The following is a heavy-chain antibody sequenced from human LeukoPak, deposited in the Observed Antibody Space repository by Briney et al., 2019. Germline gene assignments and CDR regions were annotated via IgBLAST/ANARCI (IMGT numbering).Heavy chain of an antibody. CDR2: ISSSGSTI. CDR1: GFTFSDYY. Sequence: GGSLRLSCAASGFTFSDYYTTWIRQAPGKGLEGGSYISSSGSTIYYADSVKGRFTISRDNAKNSLFLQMNSLRAEDTAVCYCAREIDGTAAAFYDYYMDVWGKGTTVTVSS. D-gene: IGHD6-13*01. J-gene: IGHJ6*03. CDR3: AREIDGTAAAFYDYYMDV. V-gene: IGHV3-11*04.